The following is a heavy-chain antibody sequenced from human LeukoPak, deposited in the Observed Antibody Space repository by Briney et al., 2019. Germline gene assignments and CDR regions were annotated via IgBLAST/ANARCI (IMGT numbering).Heavy chain of an antibody. CDR1: GFTFSSYS. CDR2: ISSSSSYI. Sequence: GGSLRLSCAASGFTFSSYSMNWVRQAPGKGLEWVSSISSSSSYIYYADSVKGGFTISRDNAKNSLYLQLNNLRAEDTAVYYCARGPIMITFGGPFDYWGQGTLVTVSS. V-gene: IGHV3-21*01. D-gene: IGHD3-16*01. J-gene: IGHJ4*02. CDR3: ARGPIMITFGGPFDY.